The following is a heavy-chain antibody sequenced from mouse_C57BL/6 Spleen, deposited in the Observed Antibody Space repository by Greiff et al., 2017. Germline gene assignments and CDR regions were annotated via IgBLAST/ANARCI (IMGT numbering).Heavy chain of an antibody. D-gene: IGHD1-1*01. V-gene: IGHV1-72*01. CDR3: AREVITTVVARGYAMDY. CDR1: GYTFTSYW. J-gene: IGHJ4*01. Sequence: QVQLQQPGAELVKPGASVKLSCKASGYTFTSYWMHWVKQRPGRGLEWIGRIDPNSGGTKYNEKFKSKATLTVDKPSSTAYMQLSSLTSEDSAVYYCAREVITTVVARGYAMDYWGQGTSVTVSS. CDR2: IDPNSGGT.